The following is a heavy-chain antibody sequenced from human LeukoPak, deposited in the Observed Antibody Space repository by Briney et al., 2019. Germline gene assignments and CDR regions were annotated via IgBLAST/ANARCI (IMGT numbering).Heavy chain of an antibody. CDR3: AKGQLSYGSGSYPSPFDY. V-gene: IGHV3-30*02. D-gene: IGHD3-10*01. CDR2: IRYDGSNK. J-gene: IGHJ4*02. CDR1: GFTFSSYG. Sequence: VGSLRPSCAASGFTFSSYGMHWVRQAPGKGLEWVAFIRYDGSNKYYADSVRGRFTISRDNSKNTLYLQMNSLRAEDTAVYYCAKGQLSYGSGSYPSPFDYWGQGTLVTVSS.